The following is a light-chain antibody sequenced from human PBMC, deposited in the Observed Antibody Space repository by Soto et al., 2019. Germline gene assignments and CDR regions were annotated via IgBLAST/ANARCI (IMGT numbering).Light chain of an antibody. J-gene: IGLJ1*01. CDR2: GST. Sequence: QSVLTQPPSVSGAPGQRVTISCTGTSSNIGAGYDAHRYQQLPGTAPKLLIYGSTNRPSGVPDRFSGSKSGTSASLAITGLQAEDEADYYCQSYDSSLSGNYVFGTGTKVTVL. V-gene: IGLV1-40*01. CDR3: QSYDSSLSGNYV. CDR1: SSNIGAGYD.